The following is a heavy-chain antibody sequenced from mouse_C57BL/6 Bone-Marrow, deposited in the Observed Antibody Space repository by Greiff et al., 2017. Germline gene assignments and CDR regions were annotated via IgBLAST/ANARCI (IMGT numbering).Heavy chain of an antibody. CDR2: IDPSDSYT. Sequence: VQLQQPGAELVMPGASVKLSCKASGYTFTSYWMHWVKQRPGQGLEWIGEIDPSDSYTNYNQKFKGKSTLTVDKSSSTAYMQLSSLTSEDSAVYYCATSYYYGYFDYWDRGKALTGTS. J-gene: IGHJ2*01. CDR1: GYTFTSYW. D-gene: IGHD1-1*01. V-gene: IGHV1-69*01. CDR3: ATSYYYGYFDY.